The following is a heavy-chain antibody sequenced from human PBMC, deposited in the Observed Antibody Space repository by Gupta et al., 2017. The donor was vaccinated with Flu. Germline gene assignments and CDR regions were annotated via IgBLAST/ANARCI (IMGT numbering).Heavy chain of an antibody. V-gene: IGHV3-23*01. Sequence: GGRTYYADSVKGRFTISRDTSKNTLFLQMNSLRAEDTALYYCAKVSAGVASAGIDYWGQGTLVTVSS. J-gene: IGHJ4*02. CDR3: AKVSAGVASAGIDY. CDR2: GGRT. D-gene: IGHD6-13*01.